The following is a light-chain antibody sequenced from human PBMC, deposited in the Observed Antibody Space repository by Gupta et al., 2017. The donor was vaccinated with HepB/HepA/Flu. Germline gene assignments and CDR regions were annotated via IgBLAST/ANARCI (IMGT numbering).Light chain of an antibody. J-gene: IGLJ3*02. Sequence: QSALTQPASASGSPGQSITISCTGTSSDVGSYNLVSWYQQHPGKAPKLMIYEVSKRPSGVSNRFSCSKSGNTASLTISGLQAEDEADYYCCSYAGSSTWVFGGGTKLTVL. CDR3: CSYAGSSTWV. CDR2: EVS. V-gene: IGLV2-23*02. CDR1: SSDVGSYNL.